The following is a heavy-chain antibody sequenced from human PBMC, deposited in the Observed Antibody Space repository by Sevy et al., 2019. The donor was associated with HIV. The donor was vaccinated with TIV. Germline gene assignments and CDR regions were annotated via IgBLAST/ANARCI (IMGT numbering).Heavy chain of an antibody. CDR3: ARYHQGITIFGAPEYYFDY. CDR2: INPNSGGT. D-gene: IGHD3-3*01. CDR1: GYTFTGYY. V-gene: IGHV1-2*02. Sequence: ASVKVSCKASGYTFTGYYMHWVRQAPGQGLEWMGWINPNSGGTNYAQKFQGRVTMTRDTSISTAYMELSRLRSDDTAVYYCARYHQGITIFGAPEYYFDYWGQGTLVTVSS. J-gene: IGHJ4*02.